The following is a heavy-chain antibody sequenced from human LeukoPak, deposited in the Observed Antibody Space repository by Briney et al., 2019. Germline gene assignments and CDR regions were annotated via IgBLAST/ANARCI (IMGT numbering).Heavy chain of an antibody. V-gene: IGHV4-39*01. CDR1: GGSISSGSYY. J-gene: IGHJ4*02. CDR3: ARHRAFVDIVATTYFDY. CDR2: IYYSGST. D-gene: IGHD5-12*01. Sequence: PSETLSLTCTVSGGSISSGSYYWGWIRQPPGKGLEWIGGIYYSGSTYYNPSLKSRVTISVDTSKNQFSLKLSSVTAADTAVYYCARHRAFVDIVATTYFDYWGQGTLVTVSS.